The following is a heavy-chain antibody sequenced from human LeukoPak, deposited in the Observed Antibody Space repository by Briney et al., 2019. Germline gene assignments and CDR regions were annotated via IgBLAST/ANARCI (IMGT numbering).Heavy chain of an antibody. J-gene: IGHJ4*02. CDR1: GFTVSTKY. V-gene: IGHV3-66*01. CDR2: IYSGGTT. D-gene: IGHD5-12*01. CDR3: ARYDYGRSGFDY. Sequence: GGSLRLSCAASGFTVSTKYMTWVRQAPGKGLEWVSVIYSGGTTYYADSVKGRFSISRDNSKNTLYLQMNSLRAEDTAVYYCARYDYGRSGFDYWGQGTLVTVSS.